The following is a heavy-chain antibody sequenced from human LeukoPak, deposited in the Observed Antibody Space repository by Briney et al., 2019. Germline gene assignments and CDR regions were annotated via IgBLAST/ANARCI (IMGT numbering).Heavy chain of an antibody. Sequence: PGGSLRLSCAVSGFIFSSYWMHWVRQVPGEGLVWVSRISSDGSTTTYADSVKGRFTISRDNAKNTLYLQMNSLRAEDTAVYYCVNILFGWGQGTLVTVSS. CDR1: GFIFSSYW. V-gene: IGHV3-74*01. D-gene: IGHD3-10*01. J-gene: IGHJ4*02. CDR3: VNILFG. CDR2: ISSDGSTT.